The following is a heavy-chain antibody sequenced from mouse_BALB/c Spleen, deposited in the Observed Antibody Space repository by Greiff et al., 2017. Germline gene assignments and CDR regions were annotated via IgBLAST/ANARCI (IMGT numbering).Heavy chain of an antibody. CDR2: INPDSSTI. Sequence: EASGFDFSRYWMSWVRQAPGKGLEWIGEINPDSSTINYTPSLKDKFIISRDNAKNTLYLQMSKVRSEDTALYYCARRRYWFAYWGQGTLVTVSA. D-gene: IGHD2-14*01. CDR1: GFDFSRYW. CDR3: ARRRYWFAY. J-gene: IGHJ3*01. V-gene: IGHV4-1*02.